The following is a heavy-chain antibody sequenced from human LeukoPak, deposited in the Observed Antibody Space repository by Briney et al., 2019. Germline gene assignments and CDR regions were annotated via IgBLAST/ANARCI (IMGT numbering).Heavy chain of an antibody. CDR2: VSGGGGST. CDR3: AKSGTACSGGSCYSHYFDF. Sequence: GGSLRLSCAASGFTFSTYAMSWVRQAPRKGLQWVSAVSGGGGSTSYADSVKGRFTISRDNSKNTIYLQLSSLRAEDTAVYYCAKSGTACSGGSCYSHYFDFWGQGTLVTVSS. D-gene: IGHD2-15*01. CDR1: GFTFSTYA. J-gene: IGHJ4*02. V-gene: IGHV3-23*01.